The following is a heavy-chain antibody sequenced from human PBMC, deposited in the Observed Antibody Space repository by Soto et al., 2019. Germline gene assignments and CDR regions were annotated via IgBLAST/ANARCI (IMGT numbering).Heavy chain of an antibody. CDR2: ISSYSGNT. D-gene: IGHD3-10*01. Sequence: QVQLVQSGAEVRKPGASVKVSCKASGYTFINYGISWVRQAPGQGLEWMGWISSYSGNTNYAQNLQDRVTVTTDISASTVYVELRSLRSDDTAVYYCARDPGMVRGVIVDYWGQGTLVTVSS. J-gene: IGHJ4*02. CDR1: GYTFINYG. CDR3: ARDPGMVRGVIVDY. V-gene: IGHV1-18*01.